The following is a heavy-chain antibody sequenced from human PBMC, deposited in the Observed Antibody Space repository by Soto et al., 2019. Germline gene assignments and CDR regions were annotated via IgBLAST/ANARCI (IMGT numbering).Heavy chain of an antibody. D-gene: IGHD3-10*01. Sequence: QVQLQESGPGLVKPSGTLSLTCTVSNASISSRKWWTWVRQTPGKGLEWIGEIYHSGSINHNPSLKIRVTMSVAKSNNQFSLKMTSVTAADTAVYYCASKFGELLADAFDIWGQGTVVTVSS. CDR2: IYHSGSI. CDR3: ASKFGELLADAFDI. J-gene: IGHJ3*02. CDR1: NASISSRKW. V-gene: IGHV4-4*02.